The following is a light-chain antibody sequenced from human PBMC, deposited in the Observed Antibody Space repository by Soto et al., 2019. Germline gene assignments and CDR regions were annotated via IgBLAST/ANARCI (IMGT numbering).Light chain of an antibody. CDR1: QGIRSW. Sequence: DIQMTQSPSSVSASVGDRVTITCRASQGIRSWLAWYQQNLGKATKLLIYAASSLHSGVPSRSRGSGSETDFTLTICSLQPEDFATYYWQQANSFRHTFGGGT. J-gene: IGKJ4*01. CDR2: AAS. CDR3: QQANSFRHT. V-gene: IGKV1-12*01.